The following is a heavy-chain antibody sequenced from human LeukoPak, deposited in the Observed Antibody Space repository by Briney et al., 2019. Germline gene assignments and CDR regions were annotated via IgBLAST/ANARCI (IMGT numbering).Heavy chain of an antibody. J-gene: IGHJ4*02. CDR2: MNPNSGST. D-gene: IGHD6-6*01. CDR1: GYTFTSYD. V-gene: IGHV1-8*03. Sequence: ASVKVSCKASGYTFTSYDINWVRQATGQGLEWMGWMNPNSGSTGYAQKFQGRVTITRNTSISTAYMELSGLRSEDTAVYYCARIHHLSSTSIAVRGPDYWGQGTLVTVSS. CDR3: ARIHHLSSTSIAVRGPDY.